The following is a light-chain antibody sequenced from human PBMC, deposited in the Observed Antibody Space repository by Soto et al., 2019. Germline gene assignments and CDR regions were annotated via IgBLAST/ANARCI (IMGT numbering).Light chain of an antibody. J-gene: IGKJ1*01. V-gene: IGKV3-15*01. CDR2: DTS. CDR1: QSLNSN. CDR3: QQYNNWWT. Sequence: ILLTQSPATLSVSPGERVTLSCRASQSLNSNLAWYQQRPGQAPRLLIYDTSTRATGIPARFSGSGSGTEFTLTISSLQSEDFAVYYCQQYNNWWTFGQGTKVEI.